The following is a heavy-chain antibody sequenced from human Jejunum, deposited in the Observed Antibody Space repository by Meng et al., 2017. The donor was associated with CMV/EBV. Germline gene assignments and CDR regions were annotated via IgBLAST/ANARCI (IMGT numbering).Heavy chain of an antibody. CDR1: GGSLTSRNC. J-gene: IGHJ4*02. CDR3: ARVGAYCGGDCYHPR. CDR2: IYHSGST. D-gene: IGHD2-21*02. V-gene: IGHV4-4*02. Sequence: QVHLQKSGPGLCQPSGPLSLTFSVAGGSLTSRNCGRWVPQPPGKGLEWIGEIYHSGSTNYNPSLKSRVTISVDESKNQFSLRLSSVTAADTAVYYCARVGAYCGGDCYHPRWGQGTLVTVSS.